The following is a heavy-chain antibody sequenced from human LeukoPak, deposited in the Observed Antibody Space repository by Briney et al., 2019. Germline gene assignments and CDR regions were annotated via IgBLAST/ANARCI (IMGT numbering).Heavy chain of an antibody. CDR2: ISYSGTT. V-gene: IGHV4-39*01. CDR1: GGSLNSPNYY. J-gene: IGHJ5*01. CDR3: ARHDYYGSLNWFDP. D-gene: IGHD3-10*01. Sequence: PSETLSLTCIVSGGSLNSPNYYWGWIRQPPGKGLEWIGTISYSGTTYYNPSLKSRLTISVDTSKNRFSLKLTSVTAADTSVYYCARHDYYGSLNWFDPWGQGTTVTVSS.